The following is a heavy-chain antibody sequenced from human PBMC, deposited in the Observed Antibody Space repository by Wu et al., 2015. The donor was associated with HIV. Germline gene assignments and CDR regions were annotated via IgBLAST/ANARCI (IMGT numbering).Heavy chain of an antibody. V-gene: IGHV1-46*01. CDR3: ASSIARGWSAVLDAFDI. CDR1: GYTFTSYY. CDR2: INPSGGST. J-gene: IGHJ3*02. D-gene: IGHD6-6*01. Sequence: QVQLVQSGAEVKKPGASVKVSCKASGYTFTSYYMHWVRQAPGQGLEWMGIINPSGGSTSYAQKFQGRVTMTRDTSTSTVYMELSSLRSEDTAVYYCASSIARGWSAVLDAFDIVGPRGQW.